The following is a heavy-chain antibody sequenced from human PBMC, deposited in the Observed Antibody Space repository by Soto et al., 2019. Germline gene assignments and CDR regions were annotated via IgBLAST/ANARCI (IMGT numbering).Heavy chain of an antibody. CDR3: ARGFPSMAYYGEYYFDK. CDR1: GFTVSSNY. V-gene: IGHV3-53*01. Sequence: PVGSLRLSCAAFGFTVSSNYMTWVRQAPGKGLEWVSVIYSGGSTYYADSVKGRFTISRDNSRNTLYLQMNSLRAEDTAVYYCARGFPSMAYYGEYYFDKWGQGTLVTVSS. CDR2: IYSGGST. D-gene: IGHD3-10*01. J-gene: IGHJ4*02.